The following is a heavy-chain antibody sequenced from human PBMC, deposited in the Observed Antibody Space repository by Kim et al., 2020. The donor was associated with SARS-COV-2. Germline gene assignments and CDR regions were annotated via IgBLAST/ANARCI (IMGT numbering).Heavy chain of an antibody. D-gene: IGHD5-12*01. V-gene: IGHV3-21*01. CDR3: ASGHGVATKIRDTITGNYYYYYGMDV. CDR1: GFTFSSYS. Sequence: GGSLRLSCAASGFTFSSYSMNWVRQAPGKGLEWVSSISSSSSYIYYADSVKGRFTISRDNAKNSLYLQMNSLRAEDTAVYYCASGHGVATKIRDTITGNYYYYYGMDVWGQGTTVTVSS. J-gene: IGHJ6*02. CDR2: ISSSSSYI.